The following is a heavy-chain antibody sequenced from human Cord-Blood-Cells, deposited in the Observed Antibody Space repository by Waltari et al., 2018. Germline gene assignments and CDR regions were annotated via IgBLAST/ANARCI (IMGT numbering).Heavy chain of an antibody. CDR2: MNPNSGNT. CDR3: ARGTTGDYVFDY. V-gene: IGHV1-8*01. Sequence: QVQLVQSGAEVKKPGDSVKVSCKASGYTFTSYDINWVRQATGQGLEWMGWMNPNSGNTGYAHKFQGRVTMTRNTSISTAYMELSSLRSEDTSVYYCARGTTGDYVFDYWGQGTLVTVSS. J-gene: IGHJ4*02. D-gene: IGHD7-27*01. CDR1: GYTFTSYD.